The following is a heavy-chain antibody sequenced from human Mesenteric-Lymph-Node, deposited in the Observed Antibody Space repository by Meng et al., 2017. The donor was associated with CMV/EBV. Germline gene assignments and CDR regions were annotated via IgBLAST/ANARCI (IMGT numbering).Heavy chain of an antibody. V-gene: IGHV4-39*07. CDR1: GGSISSSSYY. CDR3: AVDPNYDFWSGHKGADDY. CDR2: IYYSGST. Sequence: SETLSLTCTVSGGSISSSSYYWGWIRQPPGKGLEWIGSIYYSGSTNYNPSLKSRVTISVDTSKNQFSLKLSSVTAADTAVYYCAVDPNYDFWSGHKGADDYWGQGTLVTVSS. D-gene: IGHD3-3*01. J-gene: IGHJ4*02.